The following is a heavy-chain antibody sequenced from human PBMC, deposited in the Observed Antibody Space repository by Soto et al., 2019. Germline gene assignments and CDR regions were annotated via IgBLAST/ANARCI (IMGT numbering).Heavy chain of an antibody. CDR3: ARENDPYGFDL. Sequence: QVQLVQSGATLEKPGASVKVSCEAFGYSFDSYAYSWVRQAPGQGLEWMGRIGSGDTKYAQKLQGRVTMTTDTSTNTAYMELRSLRSDDTALYYCARENDPYGFDLWGQGTMVTVSS. CDR1: GYSFDSYA. CDR2: IGSGDT. V-gene: IGHV1-18*01. J-gene: IGHJ3*01.